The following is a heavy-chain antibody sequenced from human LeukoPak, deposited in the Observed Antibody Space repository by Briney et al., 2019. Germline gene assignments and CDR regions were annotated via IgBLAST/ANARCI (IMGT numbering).Heavy chain of an antibody. D-gene: IGHD3-10*01. CDR3: AKDLLHMVRGVISYFDY. CDR1: GFTFSNYW. J-gene: IGHJ4*02. CDR2: MKQDGSEK. V-gene: IGHV3-7*01. Sequence: GGSLRLSCAASGFTFSNYWMSWVRQAPGEGLEWVANMKQDGSEKYYVDSVKGRFTISRDNAKNSLYLQMNSLRAEDTAVYYCAKDLLHMVRGVISYFDYWGQGTLVTVSS.